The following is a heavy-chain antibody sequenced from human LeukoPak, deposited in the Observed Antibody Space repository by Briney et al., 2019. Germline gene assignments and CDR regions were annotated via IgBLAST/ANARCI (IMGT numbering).Heavy chain of an antibody. V-gene: IGHV1-18*01. CDR1: GYTFTSYG. Sequence: ASVKVSCKASGYTFTSYGISWVRQAPGQGLEWMGWIGAYNGNTNYAQKLQGRVTMTTDTSTSTAYMELRSLRSDDTAVYYCARLLNGYCTNGVHWYFDLWGRGTLVTVSS. J-gene: IGHJ2*01. D-gene: IGHD2-8*01. CDR3: ARLLNGYCTNGVHWYFDL. CDR2: IGAYNGNT.